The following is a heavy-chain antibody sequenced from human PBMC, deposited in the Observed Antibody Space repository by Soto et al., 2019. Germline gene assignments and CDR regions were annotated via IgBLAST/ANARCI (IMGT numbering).Heavy chain of an antibody. J-gene: IGHJ6*02. CDR2: INHSGST. V-gene: IGHV4-34*01. D-gene: IGHD5-12*01. Sequence: SETLSLTCAVYGGSFSGYYWSCIRQPPGKGLEWIGEINHSGSTNYNPSLKSRVTISVDTSKNQFSLKLSSVTAADTAVYYCARDSIVATILAYYYYGMDVWGQGTKVTVSS. CDR1: GGSFSGYY. CDR3: ARDSIVATILAYYYYGMDV.